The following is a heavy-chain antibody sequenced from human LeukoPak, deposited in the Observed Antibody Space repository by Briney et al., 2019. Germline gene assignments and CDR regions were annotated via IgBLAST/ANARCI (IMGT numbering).Heavy chain of an antibody. CDR1: GGSISSYY. CDR2: IYYSGST. CDR3: ARLLWFPTSFDP. V-gene: IGHV4-59*01. J-gene: IGHJ5*02. Sequence: SETLSLTCTVSGGSISSYYWSWIRQPPGKGLEWIGYIYYSGSTNYNPSLKSRVTISVDTSKNQFSLKLSSVTAADTALYYCARLLWFPTSFDPWGQGTLVTVSS. D-gene: IGHD3-10*01.